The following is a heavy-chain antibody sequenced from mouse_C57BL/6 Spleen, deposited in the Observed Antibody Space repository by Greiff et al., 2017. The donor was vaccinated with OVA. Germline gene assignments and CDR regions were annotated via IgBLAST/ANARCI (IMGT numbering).Heavy chain of an antibody. CDR1: GFTFSSYA. Sequence: EVMLVESGEGLVKPGGSLKLSCAASGFTFSSYAMSWVRQTPEKRLEWVAYISSGGDYIYYADTVKGRFTISRANARNTLYLQMSSLTSEDTALFYSARGSCYDYGWFAYWGQGTLVTVSA. V-gene: IGHV5S21*01. CDR2: ISSGGDYI. D-gene: IGHD2-4*01. J-gene: IGHJ3*01. CDR3: ARGSCYDYGWFAY.